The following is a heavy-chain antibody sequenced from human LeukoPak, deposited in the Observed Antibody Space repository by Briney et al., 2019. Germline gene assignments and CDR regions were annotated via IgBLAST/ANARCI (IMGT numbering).Heavy chain of an antibody. Sequence: PSETLSLTCTVSGGSISSYYWSWIRQPPGKGREWIGYIYYSGSTNYNPSLKSRVTISVDTSKNQFSLKLSSVTAADTAVYYCARIRIAAAADAFDTWGQGTMVTVSS. J-gene: IGHJ3*02. CDR2: IYYSGST. CDR3: ARIRIAAAADAFDT. CDR1: GGSISSYY. D-gene: IGHD6-13*01. V-gene: IGHV4-59*01.